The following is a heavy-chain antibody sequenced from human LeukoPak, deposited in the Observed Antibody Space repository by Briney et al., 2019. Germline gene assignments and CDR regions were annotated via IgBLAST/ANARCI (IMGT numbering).Heavy chain of an antibody. J-gene: IGHJ4*02. Sequence: PGGSLRLSCAASGFTFSSYGMHWVRQAPGKGLEWVAFIRYDGSNKYYADSVKGRFTISRDNSKNTLYLQMNSLRAEDTAVYYCARDTYSSGWYGGGSNDCWGQGTLVTVSS. CDR1: GFTFSSYG. V-gene: IGHV3-30*02. D-gene: IGHD6-19*01. CDR2: IRYDGSNK. CDR3: ARDTYSSGWYGGGSNDC.